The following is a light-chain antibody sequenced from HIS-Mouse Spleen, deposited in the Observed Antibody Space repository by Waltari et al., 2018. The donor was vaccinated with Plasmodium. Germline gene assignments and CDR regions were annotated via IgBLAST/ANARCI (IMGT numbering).Light chain of an antibody. CDR1: SRDVGSYNL. CDR2: EGS. Sequence: QSALTQPASVSGSPGQSITISCTGTSRDVGSYNLVSWYQQHPGKAPKLMIYEGSKRPSGVSNRVAGSKSGNTASLTISGLQAEDEADYYCCSYAGSSTFVVVGGGTKLTVL. V-gene: IGLV2-23*03. J-gene: IGLJ2*01. CDR3: CSYAGSSTFVV.